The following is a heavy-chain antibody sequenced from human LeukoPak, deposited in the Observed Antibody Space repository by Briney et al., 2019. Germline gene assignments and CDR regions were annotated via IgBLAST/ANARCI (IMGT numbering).Heavy chain of an antibody. V-gene: IGHV4-4*02. CDR3: AGRVVAAASIDY. CDR1: XXXISXSNX. CDR2: IYHSGST. D-gene: IGHD2-15*01. J-gene: IGHJ4*02. Sequence: LXLXXXVSXXXISXSNXWSWVRQPPGKGLEWIGEIYHSGSTNYNPSLKSRVTISVDTSKNQFSLKLSSVTAADTAVYYCAGRVVAAASIDYWGQGTLVTVSS.